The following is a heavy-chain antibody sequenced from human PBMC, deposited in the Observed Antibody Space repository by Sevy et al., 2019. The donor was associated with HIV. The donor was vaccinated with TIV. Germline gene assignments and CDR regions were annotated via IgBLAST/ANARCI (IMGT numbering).Heavy chain of an antibody. D-gene: IGHD4-17*01. Sequence: SETLSLTCAISGDSVSSNNAAWNWIRQSPSRGLEWLGRTYYRSKWYTDYAVSVKSRVTISPDTSKNQFSLQLNSVTPDDTAVYAGATTVTPYYYSNYYMDVWDKGTTVTVSS. J-gene: IGHJ6*03. CDR3: ATTVTPYYYSNYYMDV. CDR1: GDSVSSNNAA. CDR2: TYYRSKWYT. V-gene: IGHV6-1*01.